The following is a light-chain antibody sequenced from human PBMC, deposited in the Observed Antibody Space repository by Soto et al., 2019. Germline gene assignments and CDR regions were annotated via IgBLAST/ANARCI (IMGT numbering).Light chain of an antibody. CDR3: NSYTTSNTRQIV. CDR1: SSDVGGYNY. Sequence: QSALTQPASVSGSPGQSITISCTGTSSDVGGYNYVSWYQQHPGKAPKFMIYDVSNRPSGVSTRFSGSKSGNTASLTISGLQAEDEADYYCNSYTTSNTRQIVFGTGTKVTVI. V-gene: IGLV2-14*01. CDR2: DVS. J-gene: IGLJ1*01.